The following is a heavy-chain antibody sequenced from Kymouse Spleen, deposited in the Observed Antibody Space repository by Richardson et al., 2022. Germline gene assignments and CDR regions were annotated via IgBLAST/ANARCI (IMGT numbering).Heavy chain of an antibody. V-gene: IGHV4-34*01. J-gene: IGHJ4*02. Sequence: QVQLQQWGAGLLKPSETLSLTCAVYGGSFSGYYWSWIRQPPGKGLEWIGEINHSGSTNYNPSLKSRVTISVDTSKNQFSLKLSSVTAADTAVYYCAREREYSSSGYFDYWGQGTLVTVSS. CDR3: AREREYSSSGYFDY. D-gene: IGHD6-6*01. CDR1: GGSFSGYY. CDR2: INHSGST.